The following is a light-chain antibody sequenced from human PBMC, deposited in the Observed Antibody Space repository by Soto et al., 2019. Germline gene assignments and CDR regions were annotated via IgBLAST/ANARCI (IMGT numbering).Light chain of an antibody. Sequence: SSELTQPPSVSVAPGQTARITCGGDNIGRKSVHWYQQKPGQAPVLVVYDDSDRPSGIPERFSGSSSENTATLTISRVEAGDEADYFCQVWDTTSDHHVFGTGTKVTVL. CDR1: NIGRKS. V-gene: IGLV3-21*02. CDR3: QVWDTTSDHHV. CDR2: DDS. J-gene: IGLJ1*01.